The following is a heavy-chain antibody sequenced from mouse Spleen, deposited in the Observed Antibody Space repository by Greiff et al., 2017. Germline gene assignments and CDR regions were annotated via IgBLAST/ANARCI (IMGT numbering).Heavy chain of an antibody. CDR1: GYAFSSSW. V-gene: IGHV1-82*01. J-gene: IGHJ2*01. CDR2: IYPGDGDT. D-gene: IGHD2-14*01. CDR3: ARWDRYDNY. Sequence: VQLQQSGPELVKPGASVKISCKASGYAFSSSWMNWVKQRPGKGLEWIGRIYPGDGDTNYNGKFKGKATLTADKSSSTAYMQLSSLTSEDSAVYFCARWDRYDNYWGQGTTLTVSS.